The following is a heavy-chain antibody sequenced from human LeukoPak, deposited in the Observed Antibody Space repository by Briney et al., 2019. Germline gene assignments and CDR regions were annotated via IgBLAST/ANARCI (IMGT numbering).Heavy chain of an antibody. CDR3: AKFIAAPFYFDY. J-gene: IGHJ4*02. Sequence: GGSLRLSCAASGFTFSSYGMHWVRQAPGKGLEWVAFIRYDGSNKYYGDSVKGRFTISRDNAKNSLYLQMNSLRAEDTAVYYCAKFIAAPFYFDYWGQGTLVTVSS. V-gene: IGHV3-30*02. CDR2: IRYDGSNK. D-gene: IGHD6-13*01. CDR1: GFTFSSYG.